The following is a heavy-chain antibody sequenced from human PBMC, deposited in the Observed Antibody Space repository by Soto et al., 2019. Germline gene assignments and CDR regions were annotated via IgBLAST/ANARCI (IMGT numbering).Heavy chain of an antibody. D-gene: IGHD1-26*01. J-gene: IGHJ4*02. CDR2: IIPIFGTT. CDR3: ARTYYQWEALHYFDF. Sequence: QVQLVQSGAEVKKPGSSVKVSCTASGGTFSRYGFTWVRQAAGQGFQWMGGIIPIFGTTHYGQNFLGRLSITADESTSTVYKALSSLRSDDTAIYFCARTYYQWEALHYFDFWGQGTLVTVSS. V-gene: IGHV1-69*01. CDR1: GGTFSRYG.